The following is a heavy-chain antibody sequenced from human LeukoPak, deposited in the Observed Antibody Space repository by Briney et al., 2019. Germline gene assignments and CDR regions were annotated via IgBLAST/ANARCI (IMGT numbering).Heavy chain of an antibody. CDR2: ISSSGSTI. V-gene: IGHV3-48*04. Sequence: GGSLRLSCEASGFTFSTSWMTWVRQAPGKGMEWVSYISSSGSTIYYADSVKGRFTISRDNAKNSLYLQMNSLRAEDTAVYYCAELGITMIGGVWGKGTTVTISS. J-gene: IGHJ6*04. CDR3: AELGITMIGGV. D-gene: IGHD3-10*02. CDR1: GFTFSTSW.